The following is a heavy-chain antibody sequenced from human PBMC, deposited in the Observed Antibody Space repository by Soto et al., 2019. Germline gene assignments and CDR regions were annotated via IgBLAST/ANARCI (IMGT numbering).Heavy chain of an antibody. CDR3: VMVDNYVTPTPQDV. CDR2: ISPYTGNT. D-gene: IGHD3-16*01. V-gene: IGHV1-18*01. CDR1: GYIFVNYG. J-gene: IGHJ6*02. Sequence: WASVKVSCKASGYIFVNYGIAWVRQAPGQGLEWMGWISPYTGNTHSATQVQGRLTMTTDTSTSTAYMDLGSLTSDDTAVYYCVMVDNYVTPTPQDVWGQGTTVTVSS.